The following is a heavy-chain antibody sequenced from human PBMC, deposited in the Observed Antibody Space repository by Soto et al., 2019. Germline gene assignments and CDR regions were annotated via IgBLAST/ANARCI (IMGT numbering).Heavy chain of an antibody. J-gene: IGHJ6*02. V-gene: IGHV3-15*01. CDR1: GFTFSNAW. Sequence: KPGGSLRLSCAASGFTFSNAWMSWVRQAPGKGLEWVGRIKSKTDGGTTDYAAPVKGRFTISRDDSKNTLYLQMNSLKTEDTAVYYCTTSYGSGSYYYYYGMDVWGQGTTVTVSS. CDR2: IKSKTDGGTT. CDR3: TTSYGSGSYYYYYGMDV. D-gene: IGHD3-10*01.